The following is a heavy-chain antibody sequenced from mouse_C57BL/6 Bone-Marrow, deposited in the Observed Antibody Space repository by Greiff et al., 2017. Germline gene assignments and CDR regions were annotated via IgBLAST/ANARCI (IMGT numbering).Heavy chain of an antibody. CDR3: ARWGDYYGSSYVRYFDV. CDR2: ILPGSGST. CDR1: GYTFTGYW. V-gene: IGHV1-9*01. D-gene: IGHD1-1*01. J-gene: IGHJ1*03. Sequence: QVQLQQSGAELMKPGASVKLSCKATGYTFTGYWIEWVKQRPGHGLEWIGEILPGSGSTNYNEKFKGKATFTADTSSNTAYMQLSSLTTEDSAIYYGARWGDYYGSSYVRYFDVWGTGTTVTVSS.